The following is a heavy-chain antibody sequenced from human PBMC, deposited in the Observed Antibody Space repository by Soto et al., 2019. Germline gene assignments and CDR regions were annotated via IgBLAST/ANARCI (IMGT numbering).Heavy chain of an antibody. Sequence: EVQLVETGGGLIQPGGSLRLSCAASGFTVSSNYMSWVRQAPGKGLEWVSVVYRGGNTYYADSVKGRFTISRDNSKNTLYLQMNSLRAEDTAVYYCAKVRESNWELPSFDYWGQGTLVTVSS. J-gene: IGHJ4*02. V-gene: IGHV3-53*02. D-gene: IGHD1-26*01. CDR3: AKVRESNWELPSFDY. CDR1: GFTVSSNY. CDR2: VYRGGNT.